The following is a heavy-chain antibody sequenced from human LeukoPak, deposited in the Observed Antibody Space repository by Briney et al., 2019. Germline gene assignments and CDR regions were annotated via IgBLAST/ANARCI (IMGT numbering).Heavy chain of an antibody. V-gene: IGHV3-21*01. CDR2: ISSTSTYI. CDR1: GFTFRSYS. CDR3: ARVDAPLYFDY. Sequence: GGSLRLSCAASGFTFRSYSMNWVRQAPGKGLEWVSTISSTSTYIYYADSVKGRFTISRDNSRNSLYLQMNSLRAEDTAVYYCARVDAPLYFDYWGQGTLVTVSS. J-gene: IGHJ4*02.